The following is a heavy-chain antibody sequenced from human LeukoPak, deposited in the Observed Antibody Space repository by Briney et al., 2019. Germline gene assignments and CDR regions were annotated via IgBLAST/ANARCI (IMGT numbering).Heavy chain of an antibody. CDR1: GSSMSSYY. D-gene: IGHD2-21*02. V-gene: IGHV4-59*08. Sequence: SETLSLTCTVSGSSMSSYYWSWIRQPPGKGLEWIGDIYYSGSTNYNPSLRSRVTISVDTSKNHFSLKLSSVTAADTAIYYCARHSSDLDFDYWGQGALATVSS. CDR3: ARHSSDLDFDY. J-gene: IGHJ4*02. CDR2: IYYSGST.